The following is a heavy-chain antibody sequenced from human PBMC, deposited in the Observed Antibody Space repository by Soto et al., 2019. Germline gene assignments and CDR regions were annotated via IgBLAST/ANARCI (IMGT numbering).Heavy chain of an antibody. Sequence: EVQLLESGGGLVQPGGSLRLSCAASGFTFSSDAMSWVRQAPGKGLEWVSAISGSGGSTYYADSVKGRFTISRDNSKNTLDLQMNSLKAEDTAVYYCAKGEGNWGWGYYFDYWGQGTLVTVSS. D-gene: IGHD7-27*01. CDR1: GFTFSSDA. V-gene: IGHV3-23*01. CDR3: AKGEGNWGWGYYFDY. J-gene: IGHJ4*02. CDR2: ISGSGGST.